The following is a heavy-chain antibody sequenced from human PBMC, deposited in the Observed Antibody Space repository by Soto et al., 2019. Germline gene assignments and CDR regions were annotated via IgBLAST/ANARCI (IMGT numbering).Heavy chain of an antibody. J-gene: IGHJ4*02. CDR1: GFTFSSYG. V-gene: IGHV3-30*18. CDR2: ISYDGSNK. CDR3: AKGLRGPRGYYFDY. D-gene: IGHD3-10*01. Sequence: GGSLRLSCAASGFTFSSYGMHWVRQAPGKGLEWVAVISYDGSNKYYADSVKGRFTISRDNSKNTLYLQMNSLRAEDTAVYYCAKGLRGPRGYYFDYWGQGTLVTVSS.